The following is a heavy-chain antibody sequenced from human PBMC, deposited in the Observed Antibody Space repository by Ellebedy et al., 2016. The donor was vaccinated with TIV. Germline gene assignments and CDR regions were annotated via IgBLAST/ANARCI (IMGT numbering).Heavy chain of an antibody. CDR2: ISGSGGST. CDR1: GFTFSSYA. D-gene: IGHD5-12*01. J-gene: IGHJ4*02. CDR3: AKDQGATISVDY. Sequence: GGSLRLSXAASGFTFSSYAMSWVRQAPGKGLEWVSAISGSGGSTYYADSVKGRFTISRDNSKNTLYLQMNSLRAEDTAVYYCAKDQGATISVDYWGQGTLVAVSS. V-gene: IGHV3-23*01.